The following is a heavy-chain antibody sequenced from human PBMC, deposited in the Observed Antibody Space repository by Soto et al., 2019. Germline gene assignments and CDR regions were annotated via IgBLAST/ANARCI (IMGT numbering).Heavy chain of an antibody. J-gene: IGHJ4*02. CDR1: GGSFSGYY. CDR3: ARKCSSTSCYPFDY. CDR2: INHSGST. V-gene: IGHV4-34*01. D-gene: IGHD2-2*01. Sequence: SETLSLTCAVYGGSFSGYYWSWIRQPPGKGLEWIGEINHSGSTNYNPSLKSRVTISVDTSKNQFSLKLSSVTAADTAVYYCARKCSSTSCYPFDYWGQGTLVTVSS.